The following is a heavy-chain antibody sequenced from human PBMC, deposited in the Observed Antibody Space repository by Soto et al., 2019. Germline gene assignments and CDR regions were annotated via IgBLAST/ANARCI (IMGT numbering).Heavy chain of an antibody. Sequence: GESLKISCKGSGYSFTSFWISWVRQMPGKGLEWMGRIDPSDSYTSYSPSFQGHVTISADRSISTAYLQWSSLKASDTAMYYCARLERYTGYELHFDYWGQGTQVTAPQ. CDR3: ARLERYTGYELHFDY. CDR2: IDPSDSYT. J-gene: IGHJ4*02. CDR1: GYSFTSFW. D-gene: IGHD5-12*01. V-gene: IGHV5-10-1*01.